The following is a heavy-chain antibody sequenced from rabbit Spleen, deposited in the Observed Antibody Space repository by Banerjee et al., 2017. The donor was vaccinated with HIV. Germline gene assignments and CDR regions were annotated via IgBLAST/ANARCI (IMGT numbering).Heavy chain of an antibody. Sequence: QEQVVESGGGLVKPEGSLKLSCTASGFSFSNKAVMCWVRQAPGKGLEWISCIAGSSSDFTYSATWAKGRFTCSKTSSTTVTLQMTSLTVADTATYFCARDTGSSFSTYGMDLWGPGTLVTVS. V-gene: IGHV1S45*01. CDR2: IAGSSSDFT. CDR3: ARDTGSSFSTYGMDL. J-gene: IGHJ6*01. CDR1: GFSFSNKAV. D-gene: IGHD8-1*01.